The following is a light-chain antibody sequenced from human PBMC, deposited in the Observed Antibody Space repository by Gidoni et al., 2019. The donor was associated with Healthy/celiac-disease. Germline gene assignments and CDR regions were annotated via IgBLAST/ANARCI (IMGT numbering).Light chain of an antibody. CDR1: QSVLYSSNNKNY. CDR3: QQYYSTPLT. CDR2: WAS. V-gene: IGKV4-1*01. J-gene: IGKJ4*01. Sequence: DIVTTQPPDPLAVSLGERATINCKSSQSVLYSSNNKNYLAWYQQKPGQPPKLLIYWASTRESGVPDRFSGSGSGTDFTLTISSLQAEDVAVYYCQQYYSTPLTFGGGTKVEIK.